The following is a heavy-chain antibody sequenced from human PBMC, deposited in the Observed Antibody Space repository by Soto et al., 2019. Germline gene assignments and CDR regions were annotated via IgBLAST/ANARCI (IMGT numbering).Heavy chain of an antibody. Sequence: SVKVSCKASGGTFSSYAISWVRQAPGQGLEWMGGIIPIFGTANYAQKFQGRVTITADESTSTAYMELSSLRSEDTAVYYCARIVVPAAMYYYYYGMDVWGQGTTVTVSS. D-gene: IGHD2-2*01. J-gene: IGHJ6*02. CDR2: IIPIFGTA. CDR3: ARIVVPAAMYYYYYGMDV. V-gene: IGHV1-69*13. CDR1: GGTFSSYA.